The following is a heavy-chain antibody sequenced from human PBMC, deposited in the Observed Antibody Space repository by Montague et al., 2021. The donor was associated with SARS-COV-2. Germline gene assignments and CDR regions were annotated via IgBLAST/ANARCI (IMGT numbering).Heavy chain of an antibody. CDR2: IYYSGST. CDR1: GGSISRCY. D-gene: IGHD3-9*01. V-gene: IGHV4-59*01. Sequence: SETLSLTCTVSGGSISRCYWNWIRQPPGKGLEWIAYIYYSGSTNYNPSLKSRVTISVDTSKNQFSLKLSSVTAADTAVYYCARSRENYNILTGCPYYFDYWGQGALGTVSS. J-gene: IGHJ4*02. CDR3: ARSRENYNILTGCPYYFDY.